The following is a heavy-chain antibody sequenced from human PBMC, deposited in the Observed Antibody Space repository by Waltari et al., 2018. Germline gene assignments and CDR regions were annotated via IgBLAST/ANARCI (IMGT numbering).Heavy chain of an antibody. CDR2: IYHSGST. V-gene: IGHV4-31*03. CDR3: ARVREMGNFDY. J-gene: IGHJ4*02. CDR1: GGSIRSGGYY. D-gene: IGHD7-27*01. Sequence: QVQLQESGPGLVKPSQTLSLTCTVSGGSIRSGGYYWSWIRQHPGKGLEWIGYIYHSGSTYYNPSLKSRVTISVDRSKNQFSLKLSSVTAADTAVYYCARVREMGNFDYWGQGTLVTVSS.